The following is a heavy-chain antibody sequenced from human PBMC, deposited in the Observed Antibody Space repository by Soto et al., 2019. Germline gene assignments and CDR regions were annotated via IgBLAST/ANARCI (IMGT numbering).Heavy chain of an antibody. V-gene: IGHV4-31*03. CDR3: ARVTTLFGVVIESFDY. Sequence: SETLSLTCTVSGGSISRGGYFWSWIRQRPGKGLEWIGHIYYTGSTFYSPSLKSRVVISRDTSKNQFFLKLSSVTVADTAVYYCARVTTLFGVVIESFDYWGQGALVTVSS. CDR2: IYYTGST. CDR1: GGSISRGGYF. D-gene: IGHD3-3*01. J-gene: IGHJ4*02.